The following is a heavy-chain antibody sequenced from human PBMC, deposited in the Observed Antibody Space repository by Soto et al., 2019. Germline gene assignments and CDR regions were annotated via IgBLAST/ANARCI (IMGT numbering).Heavy chain of an antibody. V-gene: IGHV4-59*08. D-gene: IGHD1-26*01. Sequence: LSLTCTVSGGSISSYYWSWIRQPPGKGLEWIGYIYYSGSTNYNPSLKSRVTISVDTSKNQFSLKLSSVTAADTAVYYCARVGGSGHDAFDIWGQGTMVTVSS. CDR3: ARVGGSGHDAFDI. CDR1: GGSISSYY. CDR2: IYYSGST. J-gene: IGHJ3*02.